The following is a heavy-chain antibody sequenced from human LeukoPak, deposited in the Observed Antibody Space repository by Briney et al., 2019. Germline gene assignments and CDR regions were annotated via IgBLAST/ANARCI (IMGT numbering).Heavy chain of an antibody. V-gene: IGHV4-4*07. J-gene: IGHJ5*02. Sequence: PSETLFLTCTVSGDSISSYYWSWIRQPAGKGLEWIGRIYTSGSTNYDPLLKSRVTMSVDTSKNQFSLKLSSVTAADTAVYYCARESGLGNWFDPWGQGTLVTVSS. CDR2: IYTSGST. CDR1: GDSISSYY. D-gene: IGHD3-16*01. CDR3: ARESGLGNWFDP.